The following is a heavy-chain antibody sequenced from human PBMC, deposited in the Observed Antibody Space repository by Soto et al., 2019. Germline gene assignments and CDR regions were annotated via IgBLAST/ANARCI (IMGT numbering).Heavy chain of an antibody. Sequence: QVQLVQSGAEVKRPGSSVKVSCKASGDTFTFYSINWVRQAPGLGLEWMGRINPILSMSNYAQRFQGRVTMTAAKSTSTAYMELSSLRSYDTAIYYCASSYGSGYRAFDYWGQGALVTVSS. CDR3: ASSYGSGYRAFDY. D-gene: IGHD3-10*01. J-gene: IGHJ4*02. CDR2: INPILSMS. V-gene: IGHV1-69*02. CDR1: GDTFTFYS.